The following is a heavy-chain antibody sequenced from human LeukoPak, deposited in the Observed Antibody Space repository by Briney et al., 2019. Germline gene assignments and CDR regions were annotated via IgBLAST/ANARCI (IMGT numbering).Heavy chain of an antibody. CDR1: GYTFTSYY. V-gene: IGHV1-46*01. CDR3: ARGGGLRYFDWLLSPFDY. J-gene: IGHJ4*02. CDR2: INPSGGST. Sequence: GASVKVSCKASGYTFTSYYMHWVRQAPGQGLEWMGIINPSGGSTSYAQKFQGRVTMTRDTSTSTVCMELSSLRSEDTAVYYCARGGGLRYFDWLLSPFDYWGQGTLVTVSS. D-gene: IGHD3-9*01.